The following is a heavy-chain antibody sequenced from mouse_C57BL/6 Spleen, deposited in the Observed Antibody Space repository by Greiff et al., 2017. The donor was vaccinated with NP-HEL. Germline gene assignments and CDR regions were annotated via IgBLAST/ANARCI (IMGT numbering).Heavy chain of an antibody. D-gene: IGHD2-3*01. J-gene: IGHJ4*01. Sequence: EVQLQQSGPELVKPGASVKISCKASGYTFTDYYMNWVKQSHGKSLEWIGDINPNNGGTSYNQKFKGKATLTVDKSSSTAYMELRSLTSEDSAVYYCARRWLLGGYYAMDYWGQGTSVTVSS. V-gene: IGHV1-26*01. CDR1: GYTFTDYY. CDR2: INPNNGGT. CDR3: ARRWLLGGYYAMDY.